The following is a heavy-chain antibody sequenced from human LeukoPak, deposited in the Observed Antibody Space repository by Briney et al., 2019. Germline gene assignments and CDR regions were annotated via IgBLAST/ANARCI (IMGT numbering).Heavy chain of an antibody. CDR1: GFTFSRYV. CDR2: IGGSGSRT. CDR3: AKDRQTGWFGEWLNWFDP. D-gene: IGHD3-10*01. V-gene: IGHV3-23*01. Sequence: PGGSLKLSCGASGFTFSRYVMSWVRQAPGKGLEWVSAIGGSGSRTYYADSVRGRFTISRDNSENTLFLQMNSLRAEDTAVYYCAKDRQTGWFGEWLNWFDPWGQGTLVTVSS. J-gene: IGHJ5*02.